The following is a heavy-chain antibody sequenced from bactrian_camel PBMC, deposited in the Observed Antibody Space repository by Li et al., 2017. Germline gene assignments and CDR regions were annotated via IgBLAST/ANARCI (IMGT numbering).Heavy chain of an antibody. J-gene: IGHJ4*01. CDR2: IEIDGAL. D-gene: IGHD7*01. Sequence: HVQLVESGGGSVQAGGSLRLSCTASGLTFAAYTGAWFRQAPGKDREGIAAIEIDGALHYDSSIEGEGRFVISRDTAANTLYLQMNFLKPEDTAMYFCAAGAGWWPSRDPTNYDFWGQGTQVTV. CDR3: AAGAGWWPSRDPTNYDF. CDR1: GLTFAAYT. V-gene: IGHV3S63*01.